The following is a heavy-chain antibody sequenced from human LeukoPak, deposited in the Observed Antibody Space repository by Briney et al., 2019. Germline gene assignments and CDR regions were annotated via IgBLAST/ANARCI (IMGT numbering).Heavy chain of an antibody. CDR2: ISWNSGSI. J-gene: IGHJ3*01. CDR1: GFSLSPYG. V-gene: IGHV3-9*03. CDR3: IKDRGVTASRGGVFDV. Sequence: PGGSLRLSCAASGFSLSPYGMNWVRQAPGKGLEWVSHISWNSGSIDYADSVKGRFTISRDNAKNFLYLQMNSLRAEDMAVYYCIKDRGVTASRGGVFDVWGQGTMVTVSS. D-gene: IGHD3-10*01.